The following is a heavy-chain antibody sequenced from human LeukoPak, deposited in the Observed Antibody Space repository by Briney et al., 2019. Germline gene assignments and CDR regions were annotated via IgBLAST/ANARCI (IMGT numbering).Heavy chain of an antibody. J-gene: IGHJ4*02. CDR1: GTSISSYY. Sequence: SETLSLTCSVSGTSISSYYWTWIRQPPGKGLEWIGYIHYSGRTKYNPSLKSRVTISADTSKNQFSLKLSSVTAADTAVYYCASRTPNRGDYVPYFDYWSQGTLVTVSS. CDR3: ASRTPNRGDYVPYFDY. CDR2: IHYSGRT. D-gene: IGHD4-17*01. V-gene: IGHV4-59*01.